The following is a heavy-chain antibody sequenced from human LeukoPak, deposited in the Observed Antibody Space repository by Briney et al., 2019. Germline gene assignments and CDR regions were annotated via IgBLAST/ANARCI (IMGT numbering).Heavy chain of an antibody. CDR1: GFTFSSYR. V-gene: IGHV3-21*01. Sequence: GGSLRLSCAASGFTFSSYRMNWVRQAPGKGLDWVSSISSSHNNIYYADSVKGRFSISRDNAKNSLFLQMNSLRAEDTAVYYCARGPYSGSYLYYYFDYWGQGTLVTVSS. CDR2: ISSSHNNI. J-gene: IGHJ4*02. D-gene: IGHD1-26*01. CDR3: ARGPYSGSYLYYYFDY.